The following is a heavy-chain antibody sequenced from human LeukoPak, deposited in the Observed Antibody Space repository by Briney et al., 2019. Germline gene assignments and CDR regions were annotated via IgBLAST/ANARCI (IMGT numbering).Heavy chain of an antibody. J-gene: IGHJ4*02. Sequence: SETLSLTCAVYGGSFSGYYWSWIRQPPGKGLEWIGEINHSGRTNYNPSLKSRVTISVDTSKNQFSLKLSSVTAADTAVYYCARGLGRRYMYWAQGTLVTVSS. CDR3: ARGLGRRYMY. D-gene: IGHD1-1*01. CDR2: INHSGRT. V-gene: IGHV4-34*01. CDR1: GGSFSGYY.